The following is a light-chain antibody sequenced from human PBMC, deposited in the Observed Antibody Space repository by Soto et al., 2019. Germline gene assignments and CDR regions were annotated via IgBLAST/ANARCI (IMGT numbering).Light chain of an antibody. CDR1: QSISSW. CDR3: KQKNIYSPWT. V-gene: IGKV1-5*03. Sequence: DIQMTQSPSTLSTSVGDRVTITCRASQSISSWLAWYQQKPGKAPKLLIYKASSLESGVPSRFSGSGSGTDFLLPITTLRLNVFELFYAKQKNIYSPWTSGKGPRGKL. J-gene: IGKJ1*01. CDR2: KAS.